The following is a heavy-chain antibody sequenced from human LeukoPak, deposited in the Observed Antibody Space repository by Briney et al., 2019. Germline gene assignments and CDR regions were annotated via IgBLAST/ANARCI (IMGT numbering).Heavy chain of an antibody. D-gene: IGHD5-24*01. CDR2: IYYSGST. V-gene: IGHV4-59*01. CDR3: ARHGDGYNWNGYFDY. Sequence: PSETLSLTCTVSGGSISSYYWSWIRQPPGKGLEWIGYIYYSGSTNYNPSLKSRVTISVDTSKNQFSLKLSSVTAADTAVYYCARHGDGYNWNGYFDYWGQGTLVTVSS. CDR1: GGSISSYY. J-gene: IGHJ4*02.